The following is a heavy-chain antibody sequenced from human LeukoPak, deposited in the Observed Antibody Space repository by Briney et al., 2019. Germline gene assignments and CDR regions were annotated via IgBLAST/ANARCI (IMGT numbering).Heavy chain of an antibody. CDR2: INPNSGGT. J-gene: IGHJ5*02. V-gene: IGHV1-2*02. D-gene: IGHD1-7*01. CDR1: GYTFTDYY. Sequence: GASVKVSCKASGYTFTDYYMHWVRQAPGQGFEWMGWINPNSGGTNYAQKFRGRVTMTRDTSISTAYMELSRLRSDDTAVYYCAREYSWNSNWFDPWGQGTLVTVSS. CDR3: AREYSWNSNWFDP.